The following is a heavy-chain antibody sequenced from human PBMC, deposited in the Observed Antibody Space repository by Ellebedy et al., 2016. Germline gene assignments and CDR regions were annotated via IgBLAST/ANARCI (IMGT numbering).Heavy chain of an antibody. Sequence: GESLKISXAATGFPFSAHAMAWVRQAPGKGLEWVSGISGSGYNTYYADSVKGRFTISRDNSKNTLYLQTNSLRAEDTAVYYCAKSRQLVLGVWDYWGQGTLVTVSS. CDR1: GFPFSAHA. CDR2: ISGSGYNT. CDR3: AKSRQLVLGVWDY. D-gene: IGHD6-6*01. V-gene: IGHV3-23*01. J-gene: IGHJ4*02.